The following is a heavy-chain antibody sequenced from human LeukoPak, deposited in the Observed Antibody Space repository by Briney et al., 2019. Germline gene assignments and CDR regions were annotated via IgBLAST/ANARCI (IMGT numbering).Heavy chain of an antibody. V-gene: IGHV1-18*01. J-gene: IGHJ3*02. D-gene: IGHD6-13*01. Sequence: GASVKVSCKASGYTFTSYGISWVRQAPGQGLEWMGWISAYNGNTNYAQKLQGRVTMTTDTSTSTAYMELRSLRSDDTAVYYCARDSSSSWPSDAFDIWGQGTMATVSS. CDR3: ARDSSSSWPSDAFDI. CDR1: GYTFTSYG. CDR2: ISAYNGNT.